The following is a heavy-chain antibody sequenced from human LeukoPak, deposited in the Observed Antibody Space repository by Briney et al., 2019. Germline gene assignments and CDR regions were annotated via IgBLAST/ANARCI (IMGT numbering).Heavy chain of an antibody. D-gene: IGHD3-3*01. CDR2: ISAYNGNT. J-gene: IGHJ4*02. CDR3: ARDRDYDFWSGYSHPLSFDY. V-gene: IGHV1-18*01. CDR1: GYTFTSYG. Sequence: GASVKVSCKASGYTFTSYGISWVRQAPGQGLEWMGWISAYNGNTNYAQKLQGRVTMTTDTSTSTAYMELRSLRSDDTAVYYCARDRDYDFWSGYSHPLSFDYWGQGTLVTVSS.